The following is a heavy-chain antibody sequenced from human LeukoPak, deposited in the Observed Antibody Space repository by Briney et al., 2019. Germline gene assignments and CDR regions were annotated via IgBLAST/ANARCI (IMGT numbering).Heavy chain of an antibody. Sequence: PGGSLRLSCAASGFTFSTFGMTWVRQAPGKGLEWVSGISATDRSIYYADSVKGRFTISRDNSKNTVYLQMNSLRAEDTAVYYFAKGRASCCNHGGQGVLVTVSS. CDR2: ISATDRSI. CDR3: AKGRASCCNH. D-gene: IGHD2-2*01. J-gene: IGHJ4*02. V-gene: IGHV3-23*01. CDR1: GFTFSTFG.